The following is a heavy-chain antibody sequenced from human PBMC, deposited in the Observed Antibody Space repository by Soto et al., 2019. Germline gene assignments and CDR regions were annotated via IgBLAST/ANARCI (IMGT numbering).Heavy chain of an antibody. V-gene: IGHV1-69*13. D-gene: IGHD3-22*01. Sequence: SVKVSCKASGGTFSSYAISWVRQAPGQGLEWMGGIIPIFGTANYAQKFQGRVTITADESTSTAYMELSSLRSEDTAVYYCERVSKISYASSGHFDYLGNGPLGTVS. J-gene: IGHJ4*01. CDR2: IIPIFGTA. CDR1: GGTFSSYA. CDR3: ERVSKISYASSGHFDY.